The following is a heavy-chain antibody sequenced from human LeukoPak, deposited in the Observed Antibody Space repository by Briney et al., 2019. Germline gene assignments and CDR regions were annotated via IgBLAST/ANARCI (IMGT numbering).Heavy chain of an antibody. J-gene: IGHJ3*02. D-gene: IGHD1-26*01. CDR3: ARGASGTLYDAFNI. V-gene: IGHV4-59*01. CDR1: GGSISTYY. CDR2: IYYSGTT. Sequence: SETLSLTCTVSGGSISTYYWSWIRQPPGEGLEWIGSIYYSGTTHSNPSLKSRATISVDTSKNHLTLKVNFVTAADTAVYYCARGASGTLYDAFNIWGQGTMVTVSS.